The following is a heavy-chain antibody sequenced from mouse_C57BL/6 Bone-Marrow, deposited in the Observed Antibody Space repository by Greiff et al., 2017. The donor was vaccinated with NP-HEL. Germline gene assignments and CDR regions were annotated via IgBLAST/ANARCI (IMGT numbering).Heavy chain of an antibody. V-gene: IGHV1-15*01. CDR1: GYTFNDYE. D-gene: IGHD4-1*01. Sequence: QVQLKESGAELVRPGASVTLSCKASGYTFNDYEMHWVKQTPVHGLEWIGAIDPETGGTAYNQKVKGKAILTADKSSSTAYLELLCLTSEDSAVYYCTRDWDGYWGPGTTLTVSS. J-gene: IGHJ2*01. CDR3: TRDWDGY. CDR2: IDPETGGT.